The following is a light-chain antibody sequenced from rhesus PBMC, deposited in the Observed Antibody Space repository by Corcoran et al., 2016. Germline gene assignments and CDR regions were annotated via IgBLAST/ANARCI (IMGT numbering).Light chain of an antibody. CDR1: QSISNY. V-gene: IGKV1-41*01. Sequence: DIQMTQSPSSLSASVGDRVTITCRASQSISNYLNWYQQEPGKAPKLLIYSASSLQSGVPSRFSGSGSVTEFTLNSSSLQPEDFATYYCQQCKNYPWTFGQGTKVEIK. CDR3: QQCKNYPWT. J-gene: IGKJ1*01. CDR2: SAS.